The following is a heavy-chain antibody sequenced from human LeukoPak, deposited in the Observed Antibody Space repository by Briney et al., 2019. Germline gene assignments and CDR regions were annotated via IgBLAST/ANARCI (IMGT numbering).Heavy chain of an antibody. CDR3: ARRYGSGWPTFDY. CDR2: IYHSGST. D-gene: IGHD6-19*01. Sequence: SETLSLTCAVSGYSISSGYYWGWIRQPQGKGLEWIGSIYHSGSTYYNPSLKSRVTISVDTSKNQFSLKLSSVTAADTAVYYCARRYGSGWPTFDYWGQGTPVTVSS. CDR1: GYSISSGYY. V-gene: IGHV4-38-2*01. J-gene: IGHJ4*02.